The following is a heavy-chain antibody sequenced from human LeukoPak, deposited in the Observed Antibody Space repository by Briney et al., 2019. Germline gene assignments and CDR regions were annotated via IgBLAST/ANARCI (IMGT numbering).Heavy chain of an antibody. Sequence: QAGGSLRLSCAASGFTFSSYAMSWVRQAPGKGLEWVSAISGSGGSTYYADSVKGRFTISRDNSKNTLYLLMNSLRAEDTAVYYCAKRRGVVVVAAHFDYWGQGTLVTVSS. V-gene: IGHV3-23*01. CDR3: AKRRGVVVVAAHFDY. J-gene: IGHJ4*02. D-gene: IGHD2-15*01. CDR1: GFTFSSYA. CDR2: ISGSGGST.